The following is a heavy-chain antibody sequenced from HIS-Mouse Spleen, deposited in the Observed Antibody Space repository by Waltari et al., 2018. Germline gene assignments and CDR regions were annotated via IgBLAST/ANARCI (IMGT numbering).Heavy chain of an antibody. J-gene: IGHJ4*02. Sequence: QVQLQESGPGLVKPSETLSLTCTVSGGSISMYYWSWIRQPPGKGLEWIGYIYYSGSTNYNPSLKSRVTISVDTSKNQFSLKLSSVTAADTAVYYCARGQYYYDSSGYYYFDYWGQGTLVTVSS. CDR2: IYYSGST. CDR3: ARGQYYYDSSGYYYFDY. CDR1: GGSISMYY. D-gene: IGHD3-22*01. V-gene: IGHV4-59*01.